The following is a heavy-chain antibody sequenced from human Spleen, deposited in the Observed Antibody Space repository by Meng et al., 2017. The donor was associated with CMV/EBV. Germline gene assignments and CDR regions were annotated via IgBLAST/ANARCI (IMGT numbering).Heavy chain of an antibody. Sequence: CRGSGYRFTRYWIAWVRQMPGKGLEWIGIIYPGDSDTRYSPSFQGQVTISADKSISTAYLQWSSLKASDTAMYYCARQYETNGGLGGYWGQGTLVTVSS. V-gene: IGHV5-51*01. J-gene: IGHJ4*02. CDR2: IYPGDSDT. CDR3: ARQYETNGGLGGY. D-gene: IGHD2-8*01. CDR1: GYRFTRYW.